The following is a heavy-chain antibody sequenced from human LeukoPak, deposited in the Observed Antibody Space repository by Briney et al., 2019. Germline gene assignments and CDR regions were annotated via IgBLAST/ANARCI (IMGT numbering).Heavy chain of an antibody. D-gene: IGHD1-26*01. Sequence: SVKVSCMASGGTFSSYSISWVLQAPGQGLECMGGIIPIFGTANYAQKFQGRVTITADESTSTAYMELSSLRSEDTAVYSLSSDSGSYSVQDFQQGGQGSLVTVSS. CDR3: SSDSGSYSVQDFQQ. CDR1: GGTFSSYS. J-gene: IGHJ1*01. CDR2: IIPIFGTA. V-gene: IGHV1-69*13.